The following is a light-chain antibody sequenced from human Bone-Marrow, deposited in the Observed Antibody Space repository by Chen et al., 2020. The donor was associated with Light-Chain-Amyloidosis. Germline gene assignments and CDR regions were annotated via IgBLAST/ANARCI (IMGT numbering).Light chain of an antibody. Sequence: NFMLTQPHSVSESPGKTVIISCTRSSGSIATNYVQGYQQRPGSSPTTVIYEDDQRPSGVPDRFSGSLDRSYISDSLTISGLKTEDEADYYCQSYQGSSQGVFGGGTKLTVL. J-gene: IGLJ3*02. CDR2: EDD. CDR1: SGSIATNY. V-gene: IGLV6-57*01. CDR3: QSYQGSSQGV.